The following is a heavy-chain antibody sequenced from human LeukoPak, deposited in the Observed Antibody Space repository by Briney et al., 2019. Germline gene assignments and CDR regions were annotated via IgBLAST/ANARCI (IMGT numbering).Heavy chain of an antibody. CDR3: AKPPRAYCGGDCYSVGI. Sequence: GGSLRLSCAASGFTFSSYSMNWVRQAPGKGLEWVSGISGSGGSTYYADSVKGRFTISRDNSKNTLYLQMNSLRAEDTAVYYCAKPPRAYCGGDCYSVGIWGQGTLVTVSS. CDR2: ISGSGGST. J-gene: IGHJ4*02. CDR1: GFTFSSYS. D-gene: IGHD2-21*02. V-gene: IGHV3-23*01.